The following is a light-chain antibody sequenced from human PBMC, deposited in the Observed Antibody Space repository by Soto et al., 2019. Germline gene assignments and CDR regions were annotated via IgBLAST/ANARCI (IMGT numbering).Light chain of an antibody. CDR2: DAS. Sequence: EIVLTQSPAALSLSPGERATLSCRASQSFSSYLAWYQQKPGQAPRLLIYDASNRATGIPARFRGSGSGTDFTLTITSLEPEDFAVYYCQARVNWPPSITFGQGTRLEIK. V-gene: IGKV3-11*01. CDR1: QSFSSY. CDR3: QARVNWPPSIT. J-gene: IGKJ5*01.